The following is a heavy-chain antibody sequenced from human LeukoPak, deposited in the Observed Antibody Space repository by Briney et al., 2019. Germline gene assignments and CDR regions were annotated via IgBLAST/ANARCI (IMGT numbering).Heavy chain of an antibody. V-gene: IGHV4-34*01. CDR1: GGSFSGYY. J-gene: IGHJ4*02. Sequence: SETLSLTCAVYGGSFSGYYWSWIRQPPGKGPEWIGEINHSGSTNYNPSLKSRVTISVDTSKNQFSLKLSSVTAADTAVYYCASGDYGDYIDYWGQGTLVTVSS. D-gene: IGHD4-17*01. CDR3: ASGDYGDYIDY. CDR2: INHSGST.